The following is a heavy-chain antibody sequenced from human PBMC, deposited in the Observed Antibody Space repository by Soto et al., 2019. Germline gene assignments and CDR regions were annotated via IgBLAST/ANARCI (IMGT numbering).Heavy chain of an antibody. CDR3: AKDHWGSY. Sequence: EVQLLESGGSLVQPGRSLRLSCAVSGFSFSTYAMSWVRQAPGKGLEWVSAISGSGGSTFYADSVKGRFTISRDNSKNTLYLQMTSLRAEDTALYYCAKDHWGSYSGQGTLVTVSS. CDR1: GFSFSTYA. D-gene: IGHD3-16*01. CDR2: ISGSGGST. J-gene: IGHJ4*02. V-gene: IGHV3-23*01.